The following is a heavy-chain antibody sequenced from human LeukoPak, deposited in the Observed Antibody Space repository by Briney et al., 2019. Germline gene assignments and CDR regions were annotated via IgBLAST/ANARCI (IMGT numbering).Heavy chain of an antibody. V-gene: IGHV3-66*02. CDR3: AYSSGYYYVGYFQH. CDR1: GFTVSSNY. Sequence: AGGSLRLSCAASGFTVSSNYMSWVRQAPGKGLEWVSVIYSGGSTYYADSVKGRFTISRGNSKNTLYLQMNSLRAEDTAVYYCAYSSGYYYVGYFQHWGQGTLVTVSS. D-gene: IGHD3-22*01. J-gene: IGHJ1*01. CDR2: IYSGGST.